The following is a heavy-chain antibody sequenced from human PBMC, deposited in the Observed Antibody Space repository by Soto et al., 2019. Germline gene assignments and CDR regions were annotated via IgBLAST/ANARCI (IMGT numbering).Heavy chain of an antibody. V-gene: IGHV3-23*01. CDR3: AKAPGWPFYFDY. D-gene: IGHD6-19*01. CDR2: ITGGGGRS. Sequence: EVQLLESGGALVQPGGSLRLSCAASGFTCISYGMSWVRQAPGKGLEWVSAITGGGGRSYYADSAKGRFTISRDNSKNTLYLQMNSLRAEDTAVYYCAKAPGWPFYFDYWGQGTLVTVSS. CDR1: GFTCISYG. J-gene: IGHJ4*02.